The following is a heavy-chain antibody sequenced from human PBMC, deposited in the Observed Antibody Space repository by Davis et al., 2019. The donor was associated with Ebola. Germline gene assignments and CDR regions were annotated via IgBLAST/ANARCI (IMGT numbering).Heavy chain of an antibody. Sequence: GESLKISCAASGFTFSSYSMNWVRQAPGKGLEWVSYISSSSSTIYYADSVKGRFTISRDNAKNSLYLQMNSLRAEDTAVYYCAREGSSGYFYPFDYWGQGTLVTVSS. V-gene: IGHV3-48*04. J-gene: IGHJ4*02. CDR2: ISSSSSTI. CDR1: GFTFSSYS. CDR3: AREGSSGYFYPFDY. D-gene: IGHD3-22*01.